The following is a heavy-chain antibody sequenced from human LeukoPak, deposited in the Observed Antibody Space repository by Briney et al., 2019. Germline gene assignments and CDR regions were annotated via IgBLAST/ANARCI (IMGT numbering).Heavy chain of an antibody. V-gene: IGHV3-74*01. D-gene: IGHD6-19*01. CDR3: ARAVTGLDDY. CDR1: GFSFSDYW. J-gene: IGHJ4*02. Sequence: GGSLRLSCAASGFSFSDYWMHWARQVPGKGLVWVSRISNDGSHTLYADSVRGRFTISRDNAKNTLFLQMNSLRAEDTAVYYCARAVTGLDDYWGQGTLVTVSS. CDR2: ISNDGSHT.